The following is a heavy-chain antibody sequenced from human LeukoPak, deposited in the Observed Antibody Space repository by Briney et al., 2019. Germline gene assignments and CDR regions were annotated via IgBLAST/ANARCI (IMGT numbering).Heavy chain of an antibody. Sequence: PSETPSLTCSVSGGSISGHYYNWIRQSPGKGLEWIGRISYSGSTNYNPSLQSRVTISIDTSKNQFSLRLTSVTAADTAVYYCARRGVEMSAVRPDNWLDPWGQGTLVTVSS. V-gene: IGHV4-59*08. CDR2: ISYSGST. CDR3: ARRGVEMSAVRPDNWLDP. J-gene: IGHJ5*02. CDR1: GGSISGHY. D-gene: IGHD5-24*01.